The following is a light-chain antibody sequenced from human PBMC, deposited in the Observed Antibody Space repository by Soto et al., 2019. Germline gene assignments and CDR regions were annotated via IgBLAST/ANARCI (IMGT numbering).Light chain of an antibody. CDR3: QQYNFFWT. V-gene: IGKV1-5*03. Sequence: DIPMTQSPSTLAASVGDRVTITCRASQTASHWLAWYQQKPGKVPKLLIYKASSLESGVPSRFSGSGFGTEFTLTITNLQPDDFATYYCQQYNFFWTFGQGTKVE. CDR2: KAS. CDR1: QTASHW. J-gene: IGKJ1*01.